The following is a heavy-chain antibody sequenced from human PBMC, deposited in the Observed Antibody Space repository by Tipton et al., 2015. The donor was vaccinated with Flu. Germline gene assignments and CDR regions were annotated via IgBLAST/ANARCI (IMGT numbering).Heavy chain of an antibody. CDR3: TRDGRNSILFDH. CDR1: GFTISDYH. V-gene: IGHV3-53*01. CDR2: IHTGGFI. D-gene: IGHD2-21*01. Sequence: SLRLSCAVSGFTISDYHMNWVRQAPGRGLEWVARIHTGGFIYYADSVRGRFTITRDNSSNKLYLQMDSLRVEDTAVYYCTRDGRNSILFDHWGQGTLVTVSS. J-gene: IGHJ4*02.